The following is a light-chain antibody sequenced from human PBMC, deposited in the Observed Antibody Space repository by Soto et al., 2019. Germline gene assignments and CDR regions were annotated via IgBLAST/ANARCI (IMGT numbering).Light chain of an antibody. J-gene: IGLJ2*01. Sequence: QSVLTQPPSASGTPGQRVTISCSGSSSNIGSYTVNWYHHLPGTAPKLLIYSNDERPSGVPDRFSGSKSGTSASLAISGLQSEDEADYYCAVWDDSLNGPVFGGGTKVTVL. CDR2: SND. CDR3: AVWDDSLNGPV. V-gene: IGLV1-44*01. CDR1: SSNIGSYT.